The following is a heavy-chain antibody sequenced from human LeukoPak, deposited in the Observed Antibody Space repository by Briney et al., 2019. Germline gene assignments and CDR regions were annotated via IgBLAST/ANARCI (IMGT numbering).Heavy chain of an antibody. V-gene: IGHV3-23*01. CDR2: ISGSGGST. CDR1: GFTFSSYA. J-gene: IGHJ4*02. Sequence: GGSLRLFCAASGFTFSSYAMSWVRQSTGKGLEWVSAISGSGGSTYYADSVKGRFTISRDNSKNTLYLQMNSLRAEDTAVYYCAKDRWLHPFSFDYWGQGTLVTVSS. CDR3: AKDRWLHPFSFDY. D-gene: IGHD6-19*01.